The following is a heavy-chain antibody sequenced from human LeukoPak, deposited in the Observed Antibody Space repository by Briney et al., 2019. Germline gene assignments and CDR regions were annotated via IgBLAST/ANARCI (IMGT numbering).Heavy chain of an antibody. D-gene: IGHD3-22*01. J-gene: IGHJ3*02. CDR1: GDSLSSGDYY. Sequence: PSETLSLTCTVSGDSLSSGDYYWSWLRQPAGTGLEWLGRISSSGSTNYNPSLKSRVTISVDTSKNQFSLKLSSVTAADTAVYFCARGPYSYDSSGAFDIWGQGTMVTVSS. V-gene: IGHV4-61*02. CDR2: ISSSGST. CDR3: ARGPYSYDSSGAFDI.